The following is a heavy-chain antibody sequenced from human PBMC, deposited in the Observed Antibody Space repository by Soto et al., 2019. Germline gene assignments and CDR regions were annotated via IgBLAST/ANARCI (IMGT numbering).Heavy chain of an antibody. Sequence: ASVKVSCKASGYTFTSYAMHWVRHAPGQRLEWMGWINAGNGNTKYSQKFQGRVTITRDTSASTAYMELSSLRSEDTAVYYCARLAAADTYYYFGMDVWVRGTTVTVSS. V-gene: IGHV1-3*01. CDR1: GYTFTSYA. CDR2: INAGNGNT. J-gene: IGHJ6*01. D-gene: IGHD6-13*01. CDR3: ARLAAADTYYYFGMDV.